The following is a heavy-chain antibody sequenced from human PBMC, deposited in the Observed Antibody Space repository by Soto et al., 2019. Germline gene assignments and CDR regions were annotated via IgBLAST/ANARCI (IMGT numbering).Heavy chain of an antibody. CDR2: INPSGGST. CDR1: GYTFTSYY. Sequence: QVQLVQSGAEVKKPGASVKVSCKAFGYTFTSYYMHWVRQAPGQGLEWMGIINPSGGSTSYAQKFQGRVTMTRDTSTSTVYMELSSLRSEDTAVYYCASSAGVVAAIFDYWGQGTLVTVSS. V-gene: IGHV1-46*01. J-gene: IGHJ4*02. CDR3: ASSAGVVAAIFDY. D-gene: IGHD2-15*01.